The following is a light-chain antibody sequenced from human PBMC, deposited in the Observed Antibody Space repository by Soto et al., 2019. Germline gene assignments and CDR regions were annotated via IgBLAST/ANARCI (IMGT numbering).Light chain of an antibody. J-gene: IGKJ5*01. CDR1: QSIHTS. V-gene: IGKV3-11*01. Sequence: EIVLTQSPATLPLSPGERATLSCRASQSIHTSLAWYQQKSGKPPRLVIYDSTLRANGVPDRFGGSRSGTEFTLTINSLEPEDFAVYYCQQRNVWPPITFGQGARLEI. CDR3: QQRNVWPPIT. CDR2: DST.